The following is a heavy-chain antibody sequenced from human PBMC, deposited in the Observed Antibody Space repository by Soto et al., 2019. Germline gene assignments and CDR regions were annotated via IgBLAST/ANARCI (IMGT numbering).Heavy chain of an antibody. Sequence: PGESLKISCKGSGYSFTSYWIGLVRQMPGKALEWMGIIYPGDSDTRYSPSFQGQVTISADKSISTAYLQWSSLKASDTAMYYCASGTMVRGVINWFDPWGQGTLVTVSS. CDR3: ASGTMVRGVINWFDP. V-gene: IGHV5-51*01. D-gene: IGHD3-10*01. CDR2: IYPGDSDT. J-gene: IGHJ5*02. CDR1: GYSFTSYW.